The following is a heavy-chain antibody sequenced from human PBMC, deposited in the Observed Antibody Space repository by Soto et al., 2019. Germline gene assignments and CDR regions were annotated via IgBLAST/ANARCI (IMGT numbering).Heavy chain of an antibody. Sequence: GGSLRLSCAASGFTFSSYSMNWVRQAPGKGLEWVSSISSSSSYIYYADSVKGRFTISRDNAKNSLYLQMNSLRAEDMAVYYCARDSRGYWYFDLWGRGNLVTVSS. J-gene: IGHJ2*01. CDR2: ISSSSSYI. D-gene: IGHD3-10*01. CDR1: GFTFSSYS. CDR3: ARDSRGYWYFDL. V-gene: IGHV3-21*01.